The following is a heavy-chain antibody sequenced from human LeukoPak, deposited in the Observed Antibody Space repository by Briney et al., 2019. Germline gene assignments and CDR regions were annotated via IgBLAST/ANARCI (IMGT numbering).Heavy chain of an antibody. CDR2: INPNTGGT. Sequence: ASVKVSCKASGYTFIDDYIHWLRQAHGQGLEWMGWINPNTGGTKFAQKFQGRLTLTRDTSINTAYMELNSLKSDDTAIYCCAKTPYGDYYDSWGQGTLVTVSS. V-gene: IGHV1-2*02. CDR3: AKTPYGDYYDS. D-gene: IGHD4-17*01. J-gene: IGHJ4*02. CDR1: GYTFIDDY.